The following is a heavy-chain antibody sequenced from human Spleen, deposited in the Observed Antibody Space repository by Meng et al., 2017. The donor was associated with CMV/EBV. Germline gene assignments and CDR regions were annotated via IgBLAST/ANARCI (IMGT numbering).Heavy chain of an antibody. CDR1: GYTFPGYY. CDR2: INPNSGGT. D-gene: IGHD3-3*01. Sequence: ASVQVSFKASGYTFPGYYMHWVRQAPGQGLEWMGWINPNSGGTNYAQKFQGRVTMTRDTSISTAYMELSRLRSDDTAMYYCARLSDYWSGYETDLRPGAIASLGFWGQGTLVTVSS. J-gene: IGHJ4*02. V-gene: IGHV1-2*02. CDR3: ARLSDYWSGYETDLRPGAIASLGF.